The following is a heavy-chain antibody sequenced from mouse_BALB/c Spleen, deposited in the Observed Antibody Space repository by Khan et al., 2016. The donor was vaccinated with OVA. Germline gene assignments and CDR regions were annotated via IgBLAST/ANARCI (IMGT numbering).Heavy chain of an antibody. CDR3: ARIYGGDFDY. D-gene: IGHD1-1*01. CDR1: GFSIPSDYA. J-gene: IGHJ2*01. Sequence: EVQLVESGPGLVKPSQSLSLTSPVTGFSIPSDYAWNWIRQFPGNRREWMGFVSYGVNTNYNPSLRSRFSITRDTSKNQFFLQLNSVTSEDTATYYCARIYGGDFDYWGQGTTLTVSS. CDR2: VSYGVNT. V-gene: IGHV3-2*02.